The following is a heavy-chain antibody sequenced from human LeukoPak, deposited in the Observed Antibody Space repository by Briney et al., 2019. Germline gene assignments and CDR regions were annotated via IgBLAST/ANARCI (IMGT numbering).Heavy chain of an antibody. D-gene: IGHD4-17*01. CDR1: GGSFSGYY. Sequence: PSETLSLTCAVYGGSFSGYYWSWIRQPPGKGLEWIGEINHSGSTNYNPSLKSRVTISVDTSKNQFSLKLSSVTAADTAVYYCARGRSVTTPYYFDYWGQGTLATVSS. CDR2: INHSGST. CDR3: ARGRSVTTPYYFDY. V-gene: IGHV4-34*01. J-gene: IGHJ4*02.